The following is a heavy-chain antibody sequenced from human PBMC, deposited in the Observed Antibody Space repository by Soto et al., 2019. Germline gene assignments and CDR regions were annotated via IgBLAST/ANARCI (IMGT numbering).Heavy chain of an antibody. CDR2: ISHDETTK. J-gene: IGHJ4*02. CDR3: ARTRNYIVATPPDY. Sequence: GGSLRLSCAASAFTFSNYAMHWVRQAPGKGLEWVAVISHDETTKYYVGSVKGRFTISRDNSKNTLYLQVDSLRVEDTALYYCARTRNYIVATPPDYWGQGT. CDR1: AFTFSNYA. D-gene: IGHD5-12*01. V-gene: IGHV3-30-3*01.